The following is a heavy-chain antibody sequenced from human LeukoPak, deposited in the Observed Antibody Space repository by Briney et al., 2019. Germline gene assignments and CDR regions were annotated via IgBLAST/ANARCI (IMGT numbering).Heavy chain of an antibody. Sequence: PGGSLRLSCTTSGFTFSTYAMSWVRQAPGKGLEWVSGISASGAGTYYADSVKGRFTISRDNSKNTLYLQMNSLRAEDTAVYYCAKGDLLLSASDFWGQGTLVTVSS. CDR2: ISASGAGT. J-gene: IGHJ4*02. V-gene: IGHV3-23*01. D-gene: IGHD2-15*01. CDR3: AKGDLLLSASDF. CDR1: GFTFSTYA.